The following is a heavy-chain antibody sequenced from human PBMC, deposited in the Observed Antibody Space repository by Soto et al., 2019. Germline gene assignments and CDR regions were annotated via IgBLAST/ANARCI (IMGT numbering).Heavy chain of an antibody. J-gene: IGHJ5*02. CDR1: GGSISSGGYY. Sequence: PSETLSLTCTVSGGSISSGGYYWSWIRQHPGKGLEWIGYIYYSGSTYYNPSLKSRVTISVDTSKNQFSLKLSSVTAADTAVYYCARDQDIVVVPATHGFDPWGQGTLVTVSS. CDR2: IYYSGST. D-gene: IGHD2-2*01. V-gene: IGHV4-31*03. CDR3: ARDQDIVVVPATHGFDP.